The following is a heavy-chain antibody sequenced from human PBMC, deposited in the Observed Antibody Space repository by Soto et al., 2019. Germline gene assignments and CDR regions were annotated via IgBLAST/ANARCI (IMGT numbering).Heavy chain of an antibody. Sequence: SETLSLTCAVYGGSFSGYYWSWIRQPPGKGLEWIGEINHSGSTNYNPSLKSRVTISVDTSKNQFSLKLSSVTAADTAVYYCARGGCSGGSCNAPSGFYYGMDVWGQGTTVTVSS. CDR3: ARGGCSGGSCNAPSGFYYGMDV. J-gene: IGHJ6*02. V-gene: IGHV4-34*01. CDR2: INHSGST. CDR1: GGSFSGYY. D-gene: IGHD2-15*01.